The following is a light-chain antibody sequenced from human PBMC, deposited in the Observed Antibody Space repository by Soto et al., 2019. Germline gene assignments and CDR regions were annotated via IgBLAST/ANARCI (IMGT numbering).Light chain of an antibody. V-gene: IGKV4-1*01. J-gene: IGKJ4*01. CDR3: HQYFSAPQA. CDR1: QRLFYTSNKRNY. CDR2: WAS. Sequence: DIVMSQSPDSLAVSLGERATIKCKSSQRLFYTSNKRNYLAWYQQKPGQRPRLLISWASTRESGVPDLFSAGGSGTDFTLTITNLQADDVATYYCHQYFSAPQAFGGGTKVEI.